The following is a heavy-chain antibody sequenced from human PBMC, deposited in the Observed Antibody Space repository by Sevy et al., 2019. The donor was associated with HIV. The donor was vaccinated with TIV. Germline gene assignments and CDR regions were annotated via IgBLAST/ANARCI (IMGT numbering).Heavy chain of an antibody. J-gene: IGHJ4*02. CDR1: GYSFSGYN. Sequence: ASVKVSCKTSGYSFSGYNMHWVRQAPGQGLEWMGRINPTSGGTKFAEMFQGRVTMTRDMSISTAYMELSSLRSDDMAVYYCVRVPAAAGTRGYFDYWGQGTLVTVSS. V-gene: IGHV1-2*06. CDR3: VRVPAAAGTRGYFDY. CDR2: INPTSGGT. D-gene: IGHD6-13*01.